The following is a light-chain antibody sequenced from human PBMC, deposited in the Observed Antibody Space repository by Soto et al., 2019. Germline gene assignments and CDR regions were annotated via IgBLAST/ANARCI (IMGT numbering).Light chain of an antibody. CDR3: QQRFKWPPIT. Sequence: EIVLTQSPATLSLSPGEKDTLSCRASQSISNYLAWYQQKPGQAPRLLIYDASNRATGVPDRFSGSGSGTDFTLTISSLEPEDFAVYYCQQRFKWPPITFGQGTRLEIK. J-gene: IGKJ5*01. CDR2: DAS. V-gene: IGKV3-11*01. CDR1: QSISNY.